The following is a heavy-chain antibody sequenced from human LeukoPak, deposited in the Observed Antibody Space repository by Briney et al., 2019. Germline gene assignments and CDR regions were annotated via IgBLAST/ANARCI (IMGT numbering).Heavy chain of an antibody. CDR3: ARGSWYDY. V-gene: IGHV4-39*07. Sequence: PSETPSLTCTVSGGSISSSSYYRGWIRQPPGKGLEWIGSIYYSGSTYYNPSLKSRVTISVDTSKNQFSLKLSSVTAADTAVYYCARGSWYDYWGQGTLVTVSS. J-gene: IGHJ4*02. CDR1: GGSISSSSYY. CDR2: IYYSGST. D-gene: IGHD6-13*01.